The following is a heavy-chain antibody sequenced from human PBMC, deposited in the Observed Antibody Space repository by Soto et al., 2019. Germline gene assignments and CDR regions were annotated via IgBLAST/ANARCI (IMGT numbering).Heavy chain of an antibody. V-gene: IGHV5-51*01. CDR1: GFSFSTYS. J-gene: IGHJ4*02. Sequence: ESLKISCKGSGFSFSTYSIGWVRQMPGKGLEWMGNIHSGDSNARYSPSFQGQVTISVDKSINTAYLQWSSLKASDTALYYCATWRYCHWFDYWGQGTLVTVSS. CDR3: ATWRYCHWFDY. D-gene: IGHD1-26*01. CDR2: IHSGDSNA.